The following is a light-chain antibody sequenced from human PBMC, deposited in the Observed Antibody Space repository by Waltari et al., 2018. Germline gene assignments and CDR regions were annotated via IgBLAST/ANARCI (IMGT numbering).Light chain of an antibody. J-gene: IGKJ1*01. CDR3: QQYYSTPWT. V-gene: IGKV4-1*01. CDR2: CAS. Sequence: DIVMTQSPDYLAVSLGERATINCQSSQSVLYSSNNKNYLAWYQQKPGQPPKLLIYCASTRESGVPDRFSGSGSGTDFTLTISSLQAEDVAVYYCQQYYSTPWTFGQGTKVEIK. CDR1: QSVLYSSNNKNY.